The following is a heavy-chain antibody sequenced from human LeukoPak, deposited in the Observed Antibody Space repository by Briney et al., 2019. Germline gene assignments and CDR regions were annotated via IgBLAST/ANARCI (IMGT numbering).Heavy chain of an antibody. Sequence: ASVKVSCKVSGYTLTELSMHWVRQAPGKGLEWMGGFDPEDGETIYAQKFQGRVTMTEDTSTDTAYMELSSLRSEDTAVYYCATDASSGWSAFFDYWGQGTLVTVSS. CDR1: GYTLTELS. CDR3: ATDASSGWSAFFDY. J-gene: IGHJ4*02. CDR2: FDPEDGET. V-gene: IGHV1-24*01. D-gene: IGHD6-19*01.